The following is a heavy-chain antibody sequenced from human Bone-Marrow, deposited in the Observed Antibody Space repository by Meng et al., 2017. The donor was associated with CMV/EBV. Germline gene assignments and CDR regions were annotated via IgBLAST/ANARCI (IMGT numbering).Heavy chain of an antibody. CDR3: ARERRFSGTYSDFDY. J-gene: IGHJ4*02. CDR2: VYYSGTT. Sequence: SETLSLTCTVSGGSISSDNHYWGWIRQPPGKGLEWIGIVYYSGTTYYTPSLKSRLTISVHTSQNQFSLWLTSVTAADTAIYYCARERRFSGTYSDFDYWGRGTLVTVSS. CDR1: GGSISSDNHY. V-gene: IGHV4-39*07. D-gene: IGHD1-26*01.